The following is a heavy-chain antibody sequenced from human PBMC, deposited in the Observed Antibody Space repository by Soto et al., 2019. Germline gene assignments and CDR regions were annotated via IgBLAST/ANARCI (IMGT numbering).Heavy chain of an antibody. CDR1: GFTFSAST. J-gene: IGHJ4*02. CDR2: STGNFNNYAS. CDR3: FGSLPYSRIWYVYY. V-gene: IGHV3-73*01. Sequence: GGSLRLSCAASGFTFSASTIHWVRQAPGKGLEWIGLSTGNFNNYASEYVTSLKGRFTISRDDSKDTAYLQMNSLKSEDSAVYYCFGSLPYSRIWYVYYWGQRTLVTVSS. D-gene: IGHD1-26*01.